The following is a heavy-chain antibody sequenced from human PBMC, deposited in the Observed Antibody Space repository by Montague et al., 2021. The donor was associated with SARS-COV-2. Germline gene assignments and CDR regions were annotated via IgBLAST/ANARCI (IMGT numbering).Heavy chain of an antibody. J-gene: IGHJ6*02. Sequence: SETLSLTCTVSGGSISSSNYYWGWIRQPPGKGLERIGNMYYGGSTYYNPSLKSRVTISIDTSKNQFSLKLSSVTAADTAVYYCARDDIVLQGVTKGMDVWGQGTTVTVS. CDR3: ARDDIVLQGVTKGMDV. CDR1: GGSISSSNYY. CDR2: MYYGGST. V-gene: IGHV4-39*07. D-gene: IGHD3-10*01.